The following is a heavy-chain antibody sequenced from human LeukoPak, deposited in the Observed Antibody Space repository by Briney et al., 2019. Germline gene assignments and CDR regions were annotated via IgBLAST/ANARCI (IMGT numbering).Heavy chain of an antibody. J-gene: IGHJ3*02. CDR3: ARRVTVIVVPAAIDAFDI. V-gene: IGHV4-4*02. Sequence: SETLSLTCAVSGGSISSSNWWSWVRQPPGKGLEWIGEIYYSGSTYYNPSLKSRVTISVDTSKNQFSLKLSSVTAADTAVYYCARRVTVIVVPAAIDAFDIWGQGTMVTVSS. D-gene: IGHD2-2*01. CDR1: GGSISSSNW. CDR2: IYYSGST.